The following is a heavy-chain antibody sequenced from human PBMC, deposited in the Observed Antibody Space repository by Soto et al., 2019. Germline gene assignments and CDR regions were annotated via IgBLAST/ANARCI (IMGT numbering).Heavy chain of an antibody. CDR3: AKDTRRYYDFWSGYHDY. CDR2: ISYDGNNE. D-gene: IGHD3-3*01. CDR1: GFCLSAHG. Sequence: GFRRLSCAVSGFCLSAHGIAWVRQAPGKGLEWVATISYDGNNEYYEDSVKGRFTISRDNFKNTLYLQMNSLRAEDTAVYYCAKDTRRYYDFWSGYHDYWGRGTLVSVSS. J-gene: IGHJ4*02. V-gene: IGHV3-30*18.